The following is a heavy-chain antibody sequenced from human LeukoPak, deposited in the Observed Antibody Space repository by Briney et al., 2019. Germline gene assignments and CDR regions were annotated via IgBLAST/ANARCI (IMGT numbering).Heavy chain of an antibody. J-gene: IGHJ4*02. CDR2: NSGSGGST. Sequence: PGGSLRLSCAASGFTFSSYAMSWVRQAPGKGLEWVSANSGSGGSTYYADSVTGRFTISRDNSKNTMYLQLNSLRAEDTAIYYCAKTYYYDSSGYSHYLAYDYWGQGTLVTVSS. CDR1: GFTFSSYA. D-gene: IGHD3-22*01. CDR3: AKTYYYDSSGYSHYLAYDY. V-gene: IGHV3-23*01.